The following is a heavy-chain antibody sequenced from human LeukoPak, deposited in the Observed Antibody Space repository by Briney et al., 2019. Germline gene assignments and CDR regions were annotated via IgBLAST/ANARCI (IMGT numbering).Heavy chain of an antibody. CDR3: ARGYSSSWYSRWFDP. V-gene: IGHV4-59*08. CDR2: IYYSGST. Sequence: SETLSLTCTVSGGSISSYYWSWIRQPPGKGLEWIGYIYYSGSTNYNPSLKSRVTISVDTSKNQFSLKLSSVTAADTAVYYCARGYSSSWYSRWFDPWGQGTLVTVSS. J-gene: IGHJ5*02. CDR1: GGSISSYY. D-gene: IGHD6-13*01.